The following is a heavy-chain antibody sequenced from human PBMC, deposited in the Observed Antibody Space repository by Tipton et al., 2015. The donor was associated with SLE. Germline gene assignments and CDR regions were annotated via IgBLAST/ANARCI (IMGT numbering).Heavy chain of an antibody. Sequence: TLSLTCTVSGGSISSYFWNWIRRPPGKGFEWIGFTHYTGNTNYNPSFKSRVTISVDRSKNQFSLELTSVTAADTAMYFCARGSTDKDHHYYALDVWGQGTTVTVSS. V-gene: IGHV4-59*08. CDR2: THYTGNT. CDR3: ARGSTDKDHHYYALDV. J-gene: IGHJ6*02. D-gene: IGHD1-1*01. CDR1: GGSISSYF.